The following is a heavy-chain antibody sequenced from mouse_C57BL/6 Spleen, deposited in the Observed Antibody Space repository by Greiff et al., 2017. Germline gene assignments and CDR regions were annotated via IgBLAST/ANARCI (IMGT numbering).Heavy chain of an antibody. J-gene: IGHJ1*03. Sequence: DVMLVESGGGLVQPGGSLSLSCAASGFTFTDYYMSWVRQPPGKALEWLGFIRNKANGYNTEYSASVKGRFTISRDNYQSILYLQMHALRAEDSATYYCARDSNYYYGSSYWYVGVRGTGTTVTVSS. CDR3: ARDSNYYYGSSYWYVGV. CDR1: GFTFTDYY. CDR2: IRNKANGYNT. D-gene: IGHD1-1*01. V-gene: IGHV7-3*01.